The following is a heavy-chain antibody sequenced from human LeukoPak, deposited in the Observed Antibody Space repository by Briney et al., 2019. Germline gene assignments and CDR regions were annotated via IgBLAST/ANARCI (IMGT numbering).Heavy chain of an antibody. D-gene: IGHD3-3*01. V-gene: IGHV4-34*01. CDR3: ARRPYYDFWSGLSGAFDI. CDR1: GGSFSGYY. CDR2: INHSGST. Sequence: SETLSLTCAVYGGSFSGYYWSWIRQPPGKGLEWIGEINHSGSTNYNPSLKSRVTISVDTSKNQFSLKLSSVTAADTAVYYCARRPYYDFWSGLSGAFDIWGQGTMVTVSS. J-gene: IGHJ3*02.